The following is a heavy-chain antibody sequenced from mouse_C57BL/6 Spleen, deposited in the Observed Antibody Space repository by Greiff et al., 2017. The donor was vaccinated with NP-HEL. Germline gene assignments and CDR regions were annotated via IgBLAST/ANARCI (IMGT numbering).Heavy chain of an antibody. J-gene: IGHJ4*01. CDR2: ISSGSSTI. CDR1: GFTFSDYG. CDR3: ASSSYGAMDY. V-gene: IGHV5-17*01. Sequence: VQLKESGGGLVKPGGSLKLSCAASGFTFSDYGMHWVRQAPEKGLEWVAYISSGSSTIYYADTVKGRFTISRDNAKNTLFLQMTSLRSEDTAMYYCASSSYGAMDYWGQGTSVTVSS. D-gene: IGHD1-1*01.